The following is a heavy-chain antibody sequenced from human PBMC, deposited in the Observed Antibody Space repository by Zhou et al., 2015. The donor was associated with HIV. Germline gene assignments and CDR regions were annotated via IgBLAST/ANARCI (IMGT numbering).Heavy chain of an antibody. CDR2: LYSGTA. Sequence: EVQLVESGGGLIHPGGSLRLSCAASGFTVSYNYMSWVRQAPGKGLQWVSVLYSGTAYYADSVKGRFTISRDNSNNTLYLHMNSLRAEDTAVYYCARSRVVSIYYYGMDVWGQGTTVTVSS. J-gene: IGHJ6*02. D-gene: IGHD3-10*01. CDR1: GFTVSYNY. V-gene: IGHV3-53*01. CDR3: ARSRVVSIYYYGMDV.